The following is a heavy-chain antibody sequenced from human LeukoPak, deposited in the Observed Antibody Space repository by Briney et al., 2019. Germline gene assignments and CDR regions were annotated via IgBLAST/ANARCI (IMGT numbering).Heavy chain of an antibody. D-gene: IGHD6-19*01. CDR1: GFTFRSYG. Sequence: PGGSLRLSCAASGFTFRSYGMHWVREAPGKGLEWEAFIRYDGSNKYYADPVIGRFTISRDSSKNTLFLEMNSLRVEDTAVYYCAKRHTTGWYLFDYWGQGTLVTVSS. V-gene: IGHV3-30*02. CDR2: IRYDGSNK. J-gene: IGHJ4*02. CDR3: AKRHTTGWYLFDY.